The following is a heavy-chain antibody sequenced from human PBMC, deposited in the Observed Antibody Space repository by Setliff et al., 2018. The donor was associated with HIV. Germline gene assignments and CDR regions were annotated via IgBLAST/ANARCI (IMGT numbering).Heavy chain of an antibody. D-gene: IGHD3-22*01. V-gene: IGHV4-59*01. J-gene: IGHJ4*02. CDR3: ARDSDYYDSSGRHIRLFDY. Sequence: SETLSLTCTVSGDSIRNDYWSWIRQPPGKGLEWIGYIYYSGSTNYNPSLKSRVTISVDTSKNQFSLKLSSVTATDTAVYYCARDSDYYDSSGRHIRLFDYWGQGTLVTVSS. CDR1: GDSIRNDY. CDR2: IYYSGST.